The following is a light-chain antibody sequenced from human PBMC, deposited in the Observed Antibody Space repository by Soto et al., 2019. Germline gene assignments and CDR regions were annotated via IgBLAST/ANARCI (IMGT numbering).Light chain of an antibody. V-gene: IGLV4-69*01. CDR3: QTWGAGFSVV. CDR1: SGHSSYA. Sequence: QPVLTQSPSASASLGASVKLTCTLSSGHSSYAIAWHQQQPEKGPRYLMKANTDGSHNKGDGIPDRFSGSSSGAERYLTISSLQSEDEADYYCQTWGAGFSVVFGGGTQLTVL. CDR2: ANTDGSH. J-gene: IGLJ2*01.